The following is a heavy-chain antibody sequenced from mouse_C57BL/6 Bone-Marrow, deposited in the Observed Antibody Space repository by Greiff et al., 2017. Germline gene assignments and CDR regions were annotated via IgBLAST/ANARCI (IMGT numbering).Heavy chain of an antibody. CDR3: ARWSYYDTAWFAY. V-gene: IGHV1-19*01. CDR1: GYTFTDYY. D-gene: IGHD2-4*01. CDR2: INPYNGGT. Sequence: VQLQQSGPVLVKPGASVKMSCKASGYTFTDYYMNWVKQSHGKSLEWIGVINPYNGGTSYNQKFKGKATLTVDKSSSTAYMELNSLTSEDSAVYYCARWSYYDTAWFAYWGQGTRVTVSA. J-gene: IGHJ3*01.